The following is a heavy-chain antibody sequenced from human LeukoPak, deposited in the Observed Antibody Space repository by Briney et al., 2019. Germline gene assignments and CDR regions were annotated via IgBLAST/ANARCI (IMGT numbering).Heavy chain of an antibody. V-gene: IGHV3-23*01. D-gene: IGHD3-9*01. CDR2: ISGSGGSP. J-gene: IGHJ5*02. Sequence: GGSLRLSCAASGFTFSSYAMSWVRQAPGKGLEWVSAISGSGGSPYYADSVKGRFTISRDNSKNTLNLQMNSLRAEDTAVYYCAKGSDSYYDIVTGYLPAWFDPWGQGTLVTVSS. CDR1: GFTFSSYA. CDR3: AKGSDSYYDIVTGYLPAWFDP.